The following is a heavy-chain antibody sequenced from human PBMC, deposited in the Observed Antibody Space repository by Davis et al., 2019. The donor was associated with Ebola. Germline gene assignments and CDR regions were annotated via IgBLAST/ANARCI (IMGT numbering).Heavy chain of an antibody. D-gene: IGHD2-15*01. Sequence: SETLSLTCTVSGGSISSGGYYWSWIRQHPGKGLEWIGYIYYSGSTYYNPSLKSRVTISVDTSKNQFSLKLSSVTAADTAVYYCAIAATLDYYYYYGMDVWGQGTTVTVSS. CDR1: GGSISSGGYY. CDR2: IYYSGST. V-gene: IGHV4-31*03. J-gene: IGHJ6*02. CDR3: AIAATLDYYYYYGMDV.